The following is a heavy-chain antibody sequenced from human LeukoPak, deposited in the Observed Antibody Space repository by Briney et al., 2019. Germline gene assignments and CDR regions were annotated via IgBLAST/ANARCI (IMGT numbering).Heavy chain of an antibody. J-gene: IGHJ3*02. V-gene: IGHV3-30-3*01. CDR2: ISYDGSNK. CDR3: ARGTYYYDSSGPPDAFDI. Sequence: PGGSLRLSCAASGFTFSSYAMHWVRQAPGKGLEWVAVISYDGSNKYYADSVKGRFTISRDNSKNTLYLQMNSLRAEDTAVYYCARGTYYYDSSGPPDAFDIWGQGTMVTVSS. D-gene: IGHD3-22*01. CDR1: GFTFSSYA.